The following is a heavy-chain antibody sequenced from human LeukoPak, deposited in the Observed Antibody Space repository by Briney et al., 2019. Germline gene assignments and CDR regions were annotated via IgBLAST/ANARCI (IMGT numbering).Heavy chain of an antibody. CDR1: GGSIGSRSYY. J-gene: IGHJ4*02. CDR2: ISYSGST. Sequence: PSETLSLTCTVSGGSIGSRSYYWGWIRQPPGRGLEWIGSISYSGSTYYNPSLKSRVTMSLDTSKNQFSLNLSSVTAADTAVYYCARLRCSGVWYPDDYWGQGTLVTVSS. D-gene: IGHD6-13*01. V-gene: IGHV4-39*07. CDR3: ARLRCSGVWYPDDY.